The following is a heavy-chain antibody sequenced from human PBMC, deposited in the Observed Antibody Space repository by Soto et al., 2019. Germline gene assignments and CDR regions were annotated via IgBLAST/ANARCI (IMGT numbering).Heavy chain of an antibody. CDR3: ARVPAYYYDSSGYQLDY. CDR1: GYTFTSYG. J-gene: IGHJ4*02. Sequence: ASVKVSCKASGYTFTSYGISWVRQAPGQGLEWMGWISAYNGNTNYAQKLQGRVTMTTDTSTSTAYMELRSLRSDDTAVYYCARVPAYYYDSSGYQLDYWGQGTLVTAPQ. D-gene: IGHD3-22*01. V-gene: IGHV1-18*01. CDR2: ISAYNGNT.